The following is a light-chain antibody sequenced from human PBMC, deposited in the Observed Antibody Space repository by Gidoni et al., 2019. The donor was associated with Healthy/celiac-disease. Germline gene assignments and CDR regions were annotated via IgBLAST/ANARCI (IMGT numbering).Light chain of an antibody. Sequence: IQMTQSPSSLSASVGDRVTITCRASQSISSYLNWYQQKPGKAPKLLIYAASSLQSGVPSRFSGSGSGTDFTLTISSLQPEDFATYYCQQSYSTPECTFGQXTKLEIK. CDR3: QQSYSTPECT. V-gene: IGKV1-39*01. CDR1: QSISSY. CDR2: AAS. J-gene: IGKJ2*02.